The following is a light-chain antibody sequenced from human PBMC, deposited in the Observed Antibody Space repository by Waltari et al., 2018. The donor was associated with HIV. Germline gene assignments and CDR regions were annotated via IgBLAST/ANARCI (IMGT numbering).Light chain of an antibody. Sequence: QSALTQPASVSGSPGQSITISCTGTSSDVGSYNLVSWYQQHPGKSPKLMIYEVSKLPSWVSNRFSCSKSGNTAFRTISGLQAEDEADYYCCSYAGSSTYVFGTGTKVTVL. V-gene: IGLV2-23*02. CDR3: CSYAGSSTYV. J-gene: IGLJ1*01. CDR1: SSDVGSYNL. CDR2: EVS.